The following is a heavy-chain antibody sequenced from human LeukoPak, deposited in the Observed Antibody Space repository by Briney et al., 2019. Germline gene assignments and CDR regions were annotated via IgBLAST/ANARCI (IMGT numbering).Heavy chain of an antibody. CDR1: GFTFSSYA. J-gene: IGHJ4*02. Sequence: GGSLRLSCAASGFTFSSYAMSWVHQAPGKGLEWVSAISGSGGSTYYADSVKGRFTISRDNSKNTLYLQMNSLRAEDTAVYYCAKDLDDYVWGSYRCPDYWGQGTLVTVSS. CDR3: AKDLDDYVWGSYRCPDY. V-gene: IGHV3-23*01. D-gene: IGHD3-16*02. CDR2: ISGSGGST.